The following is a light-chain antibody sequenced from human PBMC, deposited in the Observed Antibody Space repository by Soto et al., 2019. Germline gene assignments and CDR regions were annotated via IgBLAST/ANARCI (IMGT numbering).Light chain of an antibody. V-gene: IGKV1-9*01. Sequence: IPLTQSPSSLSASVGDRVTITCRASQGISSYLAWYQQKPGKAPKLLIYAASTLESGVPSRFSGSGSGTDFTLTISSLQPEEFATYYCQQLNSYPRTFGQGTKLEIK. J-gene: IGKJ2*01. CDR2: AAS. CDR1: QGISSY. CDR3: QQLNSYPRT.